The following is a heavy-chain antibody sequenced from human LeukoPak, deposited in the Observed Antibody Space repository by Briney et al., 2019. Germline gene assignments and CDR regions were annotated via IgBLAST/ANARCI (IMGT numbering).Heavy chain of an antibody. CDR1: GYTFSNYP. V-gene: IGHV1-3*01. Sequence: GASVKVSCKASGYTFSNYPMHWVRQAPGQRLEWMGWVNPATGNTRYSQRFHGRVTISRDTAASTAYMELSSLRSEDTAVYYCARSLTGDEDYFDYWGQGTLVTVSS. CDR2: VNPATGNT. J-gene: IGHJ4*02. D-gene: IGHD7-27*01. CDR3: ARSLTGDEDYFDY.